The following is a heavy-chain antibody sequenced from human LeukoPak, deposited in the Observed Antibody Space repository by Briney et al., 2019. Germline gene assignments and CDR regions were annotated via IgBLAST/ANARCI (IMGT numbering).Heavy chain of an antibody. Sequence: ASVKVSCKPSGYTFTSYGLSWVTQAPGQGLEWMGWTSAYNGNTNYAQKLQGRVTMTTDTSTSTAYMELRSLRSDDTAVYYCARSNYDILTGYPHLDYWGQGTLVTVSS. D-gene: IGHD3-9*01. J-gene: IGHJ4*02. CDR2: TSAYNGNT. CDR3: ARSNYDILTGYPHLDY. CDR1: GYTFTSYG. V-gene: IGHV1-18*04.